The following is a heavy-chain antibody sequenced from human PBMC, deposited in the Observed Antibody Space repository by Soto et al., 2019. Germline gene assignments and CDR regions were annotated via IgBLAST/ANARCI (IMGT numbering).Heavy chain of an antibody. Sequence: EVQLLESGGGLVQPGGSLRLSCAASGFTFSSYAMSWVRQAPGRGLEWVSTISGGGSSTYYADSVKGRFTISRDNSKNTLYVQMNSLRVEDTAVFYCAKDLRPSSSRGGMDVWGQGTTVTVSS. V-gene: IGHV3-23*01. CDR3: AKDLRPSSSRGGMDV. CDR1: GFTFSSYA. D-gene: IGHD6-6*01. CDR2: ISGGGSST. J-gene: IGHJ6*02.